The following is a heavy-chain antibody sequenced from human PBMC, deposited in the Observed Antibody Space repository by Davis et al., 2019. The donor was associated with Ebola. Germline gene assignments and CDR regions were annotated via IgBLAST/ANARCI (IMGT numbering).Heavy chain of an antibody. V-gene: IGHV4-39*01. CDR3: ARAAPGIAVAGGVYFQH. CDR1: GGSISSSSYY. J-gene: IGHJ1*01. CDR2: IYYSGST. D-gene: IGHD6-19*01. Sequence: PSETLSLTCTVSGGSISSSSYYWGWIRKPPGKGLEWIGSIYYSGSTYYNPSLKSRVTISVDTSKNQFSLKLSSVTAADTAVYYFARAAPGIAVAGGVYFQHWGQGTLVTVSS.